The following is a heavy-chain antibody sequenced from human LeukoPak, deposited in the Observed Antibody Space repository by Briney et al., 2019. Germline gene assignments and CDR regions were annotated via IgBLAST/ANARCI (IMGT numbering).Heavy chain of an antibody. J-gene: IGHJ6*03. D-gene: IGHD3-22*01. Sequence: SETLSLTCTVTGGSISNTSYYWGWIRQPPGKGLEWIGCMYSSGSTYYTPSLKSRVTISGDTSKNQFSLKLNSVTAADTAVYYCARRSNYYDSSGYYYYYYMDVWGKGTTVTVSS. CDR3: ARRSNYYDSSGYYYYYYMDV. V-gene: IGHV4-39*07. CDR2: MYSSGST. CDR1: GGSISNTSYY.